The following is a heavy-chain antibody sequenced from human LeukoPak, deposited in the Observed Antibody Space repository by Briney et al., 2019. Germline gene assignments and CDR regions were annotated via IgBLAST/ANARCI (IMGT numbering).Heavy chain of an antibody. CDR3: ARDRGSGWYDY. CDR1: GFTVSSNY. CDR2: IYIDGNT. Sequence: RGGSLRLSCAASGFTVSSNYMSWVRQAPGQVLRWVSVIYIDGNTYYADSVKGRFTISRDNSKNALYLQMNSLRGEDTAVYYCARDRGSGWYDYWGQGTLVTVCS. D-gene: IGHD6-19*01. V-gene: IGHV3-66*01. J-gene: IGHJ4*02.